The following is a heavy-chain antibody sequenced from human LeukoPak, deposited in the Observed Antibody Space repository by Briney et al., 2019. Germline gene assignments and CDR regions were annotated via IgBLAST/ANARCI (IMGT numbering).Heavy chain of an antibody. CDR1: GGSISSGGYY. V-gene: IGHV4-31*11. J-gene: IGHJ4*02. CDR3: ARGYPHYDILTGYYRY. D-gene: IGHD3-9*01. Sequence: SETLSLTCAVSGGSISSGGYYWSWIRQHPGKGLEWIGYIYYSGSTYYNPSLKSRVTISVDTSKNQFSLKLSSVTAADTAVYYCARGYPHYDILTGYYRYWGQGTLVTVSS. CDR2: IYYSGST.